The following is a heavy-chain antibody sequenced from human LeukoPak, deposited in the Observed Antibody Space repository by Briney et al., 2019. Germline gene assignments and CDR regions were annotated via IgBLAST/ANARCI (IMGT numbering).Heavy chain of an antibody. J-gene: IGHJ4*02. Sequence: TGGSLRLSCAVSGFTFSSYWMSWVRQAPGKGLEWVANIKQDGSEKYYVDSVKGRFTISRDNAKNSLYLQMNSLRAEDTAVYYCARAESQGGDIDYWGQGTLVTVSS. CDR1: GFTFSSYW. V-gene: IGHV3-7*01. CDR3: ARAESQGGDIDY. CDR2: IKQDGSEK. D-gene: IGHD2-21*02.